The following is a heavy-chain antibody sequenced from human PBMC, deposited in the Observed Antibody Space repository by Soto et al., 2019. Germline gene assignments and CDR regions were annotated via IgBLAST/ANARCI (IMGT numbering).Heavy chain of an antibody. D-gene: IGHD6-19*01. CDR1: GDSVSSTSTA. CDR3: ARGSYYSGWV. J-gene: IGHJ4*02. CDR2: TYYRSKWYS. V-gene: IGHV6-1*01. Sequence: QTLSLPCAISGDSVSSTSTAWRWIRQSPSRGLEWLGRTYYRSKWYSDYAVSVKSRITINPDTSKNQFSLQLNSVTPEDTAVYYCARGSYYSGWVWGQGTLVTVSS.